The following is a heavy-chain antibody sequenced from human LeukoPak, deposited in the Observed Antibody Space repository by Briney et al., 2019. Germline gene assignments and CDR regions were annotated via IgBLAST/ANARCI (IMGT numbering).Heavy chain of an antibody. Sequence: GGSLRLSCAASGFAFSSYGMHWVRHAPGKGLEGVAVISYDGSNKYYADSVKGRSTISRDNSKNTLYLQMNSLRAEDTAVYYCAKGGSSGWYFLSDYYYYMDVWGKGTTVTVSS. CDR1: GFAFSSYG. J-gene: IGHJ6*03. D-gene: IGHD6-19*01. V-gene: IGHV3-30*18. CDR2: ISYDGSNK. CDR3: AKGGSSGWYFLSDYYYYMDV.